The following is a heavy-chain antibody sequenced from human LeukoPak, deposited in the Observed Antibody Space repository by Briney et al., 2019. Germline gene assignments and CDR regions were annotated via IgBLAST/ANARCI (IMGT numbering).Heavy chain of an antibody. Sequence: GGSLRLSCAASGFTFSSYAMSWVRQAPGKGLEWVSAISGSGGSTYYADSVKGRFTISRDNSENTLYLQMNSLRAEDTAVYYCAKSPRSILDAFDIWGQGTMVTVSS. J-gene: IGHJ3*02. CDR3: AKSPRSILDAFDI. D-gene: IGHD4-11*01. CDR2: ISGSGGST. CDR1: GFTFSSYA. V-gene: IGHV3-23*01.